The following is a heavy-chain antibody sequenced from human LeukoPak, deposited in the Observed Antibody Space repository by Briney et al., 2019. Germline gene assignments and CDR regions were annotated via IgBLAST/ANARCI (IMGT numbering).Heavy chain of an antibody. CDR3: ARGGDYGDYYFDY. V-gene: IGHV6-1*01. J-gene: IGHJ4*02. Sequence: SQTLSLTCAISGDSFSSDSAAWNWIRQSPSRGLEWLGRTYYRSKWSNNYAVSVKSRITVNPDTSKNQFSLQLNSVTPEDTAVYYCARGGDYGDYYFDYWGQGTLVTVSS. CDR2: TYYRSKWSN. D-gene: IGHD4-17*01. CDR1: GDSFSSDSAA.